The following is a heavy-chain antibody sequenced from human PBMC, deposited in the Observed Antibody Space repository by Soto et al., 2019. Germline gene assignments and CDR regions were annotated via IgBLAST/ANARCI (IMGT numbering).Heavy chain of an antibody. V-gene: IGHV4-61*01. D-gene: IGHD3-22*01. CDR1: GGSVSSGNYY. CDR2: FYYTGST. CDR3: ARSMHYSDGSNYSPFDY. J-gene: IGHJ4*02. Sequence: QVQLQESGPGLVKPSETLSLTCTVSGGSVSSGNYYWSWIRQPPGKGLEWIGYFYYTGSTNYNPSRKSRVTISVAASKNQFSLRLSSLTAADTAVYYCARSMHYSDGSNYSPFDYWGQGTLVTVSS.